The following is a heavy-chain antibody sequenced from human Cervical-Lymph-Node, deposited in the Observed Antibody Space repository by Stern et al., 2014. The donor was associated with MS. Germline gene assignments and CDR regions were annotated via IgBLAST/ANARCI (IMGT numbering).Heavy chain of an antibody. CDR3: ARGSREVLLPRFYFDY. CDR2: IYHSGST. J-gene: IGHJ4*02. D-gene: IGHD3-3*01. V-gene: IGHV4-31*03. Sequence: QLQLQESGPGLVKPSQTLSLTCTVSGGSISSGNYYWSWIRQHPGKGLEWIGSIYHSGSTNYNPPLKSRVTTSIDTSKNQFSLKLSSVTAADTAVYYCARGSREVLLPRFYFDYWGQGTLVTVSS. CDR1: GGSISSGNYY.